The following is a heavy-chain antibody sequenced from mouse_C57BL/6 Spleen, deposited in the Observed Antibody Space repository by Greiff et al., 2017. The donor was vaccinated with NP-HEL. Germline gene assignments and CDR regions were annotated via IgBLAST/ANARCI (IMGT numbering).Heavy chain of an antibody. CDR1: GYAFSSYW. Sequence: QVQLQQSGAELVKPGASVKISCKASGYAFSSYWMNWVKQRPGKGLEWIGQIYPGDGDTNYNGKFKGKATLTADKSSSTAYMQLSSLTSEDSAVYFCARLEWDGYSPLDYWGQGTTLTVSS. CDR3: ARLEWDGYSPLDY. V-gene: IGHV1-80*01. CDR2: IYPGDGDT. J-gene: IGHJ2*01. D-gene: IGHD2-3*01.